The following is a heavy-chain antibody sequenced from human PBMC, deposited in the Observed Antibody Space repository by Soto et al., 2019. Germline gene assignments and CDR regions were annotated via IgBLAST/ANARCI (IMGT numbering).Heavy chain of an antibody. D-gene: IGHD6-13*01. CDR3: ARTAAAGKYYYDVDA. CDR1: GYSFTSYW. Sequence: PGESLKISCKGSGYSFTSYWIGWVRQMPGKGLEWMGIIYPGDSDTRYSPSFQGQVTISADKSISTAYLQWSSLKASDTAIYYCARTAAAGKYYYDVDAWGQGTTVTGSS. V-gene: IGHV5-51*01. CDR2: IYPGDSDT. J-gene: IGHJ6*02.